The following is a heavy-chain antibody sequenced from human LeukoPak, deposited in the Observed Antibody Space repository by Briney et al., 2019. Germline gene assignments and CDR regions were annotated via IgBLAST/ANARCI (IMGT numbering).Heavy chain of an antibody. J-gene: IGHJ6*02. V-gene: IGHV4-59*01. D-gene: IGHD3-3*01. CDR2: IFYTGST. CDR1: GGSISSYY. Sequence: SETLYLTCTVSGGSISSYYWSWIRQPPRKGQEWIGYIFYTGSTNYNPSLKSRVTISVDTSKNQFSLKLSSVTAADTAVYYCARASAGQPYYYYYGMDVWGQGTTVTVSS. CDR3: ARASAGQPYYYYYGMDV.